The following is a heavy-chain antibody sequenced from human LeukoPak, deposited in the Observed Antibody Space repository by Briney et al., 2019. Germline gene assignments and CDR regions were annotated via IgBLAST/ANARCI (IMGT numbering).Heavy chain of an antibody. V-gene: IGHV3-74*01. J-gene: IGHJ5*02. CDR2: INSDGSST. D-gene: IGHD1-26*01. CDR3: AKVSFSGSVRGWFDP. Sequence: GGSLRLSCAASGFTFSSNWMHWVRQAPGKGLVWVSRINSDGSSTSYADSVKGRFTISRDNSKNTLYLQMNSLRAEDTAVYYCAKVSFSGSVRGWFDPWGQGTLVTVSS. CDR1: GFTFSSNW.